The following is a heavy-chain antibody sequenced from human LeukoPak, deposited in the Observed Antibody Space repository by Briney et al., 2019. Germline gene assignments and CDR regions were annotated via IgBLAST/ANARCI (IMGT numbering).Heavy chain of an antibody. J-gene: IGHJ4*02. V-gene: IGHV3-23*01. Sequence: GGSLRLSCAASGFTFSTYAMSWVRQARGKELAWVSTFSGRGAGTYYADSVKGRFTISRDNSKNTLYLQMNSLRADDTAVYYCAKNTNSKPDNWGQGTLVTVSS. CDR1: GFTFSTYA. D-gene: IGHD2-8*01. CDR3: AKNTNSKPDN. CDR2: FSGRGAGT.